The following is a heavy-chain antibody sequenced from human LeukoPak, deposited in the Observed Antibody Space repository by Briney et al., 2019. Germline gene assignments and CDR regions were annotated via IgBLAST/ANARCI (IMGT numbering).Heavy chain of an antibody. CDR1: GFSLGGYW. Sequence: PGGSLRLSCAVSGFSLGGYWMTWVRQAPGRGLEWVANINEDGSGKYYVDSVKGRFTISRDNARKSLYLQMDSLRAEDTAVYYCATHGYSELRYFDWSTNEWGQGTLVTVSS. CDR3: ATHGYSELRYFDWSTNE. J-gene: IGHJ4*02. CDR2: INEDGSGK. V-gene: IGHV3-7*01. D-gene: IGHD3-9*01.